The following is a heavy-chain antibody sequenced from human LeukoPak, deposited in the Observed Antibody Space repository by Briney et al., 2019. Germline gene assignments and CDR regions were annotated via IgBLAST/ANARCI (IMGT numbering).Heavy chain of an antibody. V-gene: IGHV3-73*01. CDR3: TRSAPSMVRGVIRPFDY. J-gene: IGHJ4*02. Sequence: GGSLRLSCAASGFTFSGSAMHWVRQASGKGLEWVGRIRSKANSYATAYAASVKGRFTISRDDSKNTAYLQMNGLKTEDTAVYYCTRSAPSMVRGVIRPFDYWGQGTLVTVSS. CDR2: IRSKANSYAT. CDR1: GFTFSGSA. D-gene: IGHD3-10*01.